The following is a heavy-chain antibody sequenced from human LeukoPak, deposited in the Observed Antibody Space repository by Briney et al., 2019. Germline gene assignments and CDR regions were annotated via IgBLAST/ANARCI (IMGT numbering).Heavy chain of an antibody. CDR2: IHTSGST. CDR1: GDSISSYY. CDR3: ARDQYYYDSSGYLFDY. V-gene: IGHV4-4*07. Sequence: SETLSLTCTVSGDSISSYYWSWIRQPAGKGLEWIGRIHTSGSTNYNPSLKSRVTMSVDTSKNQFSLKLSSVTAADTAVYYCARDQYYYDSSGYLFDYWGQGTLVTVSS. D-gene: IGHD3-22*01. J-gene: IGHJ4*02.